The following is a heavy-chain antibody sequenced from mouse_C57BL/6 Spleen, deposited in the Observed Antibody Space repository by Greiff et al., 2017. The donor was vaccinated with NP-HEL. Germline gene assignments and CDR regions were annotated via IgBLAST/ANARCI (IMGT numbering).Heavy chain of an antibody. V-gene: IGHV5-15*01. CDR3: ARQGINWYFDV. CDR2: ISNLAYSI. J-gene: IGHJ1*03. Sequence: DVKLVESGGGLVQPGGSLKLSCAASGFTFSDYGMAWVRQAPRKGPEWVAFISNLAYSIYYADTVTGRFTISRENAKNTLYLEMSSLRSEDTAMYYCARQGINWYFDVWGTGTTVTVSS. D-gene: IGHD2-4*01. CDR1: GFTFSDYG.